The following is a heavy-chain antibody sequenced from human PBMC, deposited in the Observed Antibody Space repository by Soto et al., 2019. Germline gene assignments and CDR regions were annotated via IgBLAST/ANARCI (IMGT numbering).Heavy chain of an antibody. CDR3: ASDYGSGGFTPKFYPGMNV. D-gene: IGHD3-10*01. J-gene: IGHJ6*02. CDR1: GFTFKHHW. Sequence: DEQLVQSGGGLVQPGGSLTFSCAASGFTFKHHWMSWVRQPPGKGLEWVASIKQDGSEKYYVDSLKGRFIISRDNSKNSLHLQINSLRGEDTAVYYCASDYGSGGFTPKFYPGMNVWGQGTTVTVSS. V-gene: IGHV3-7*01. CDR2: IKQDGSEK.